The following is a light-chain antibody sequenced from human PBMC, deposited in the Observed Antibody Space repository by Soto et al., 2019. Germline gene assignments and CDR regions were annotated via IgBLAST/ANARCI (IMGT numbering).Light chain of an antibody. CDR3: SSYTGSSNV. Sequence: HCVLNQPPSSYGAPGQSVAISCTGTSSDVGGYNYVSWYQQHPGKAPKLMIYEVNKRPSGVPDRFSGSKSGNTASLTVSGLQAGDEADYYCSSYTGSSNVFGTGTKVTAL. CDR2: EVN. J-gene: IGLJ1*01. CDR1: SSDVGGYNY. V-gene: IGLV2-8*01.